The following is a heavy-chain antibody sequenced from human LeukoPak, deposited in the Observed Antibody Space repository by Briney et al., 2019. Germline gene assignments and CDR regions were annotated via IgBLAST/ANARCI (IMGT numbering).Heavy chain of an antibody. CDR1: GWSFSGYY. V-gene: IGHV4-34*01. D-gene: IGHD6-13*01. CDR3: ARGRRRAAAGTGPYYYYGMDV. Sequence: SETLSLICAVYGWSFSGYYWSWIRQPPGKGLEWIGEMNHSGSTNYNPSLKSRVTISVDTSKNQFSLKLSSVTAADTAVYYCARGRRRAAAGTGPYYYYGMDVWGQGTTVTVSS. CDR2: MNHSGST. J-gene: IGHJ6*02.